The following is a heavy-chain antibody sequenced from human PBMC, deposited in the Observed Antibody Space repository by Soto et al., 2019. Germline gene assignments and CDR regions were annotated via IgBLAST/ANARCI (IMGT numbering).Heavy chain of an antibody. D-gene: IGHD6-13*01. V-gene: IGHV4-59*01. Sequence: LSLTCTVSGGSISSYYWSWIRQPPGKGLEWIGYIYYSGSTNYNPSLKSRVTISVDTSKNQFSLKLSSVTAADTAVYYCARGSIAAAGKNWFDPWGQGTLVTVSS. CDR2: IYYSGST. CDR1: GGSISSYY. J-gene: IGHJ5*02. CDR3: ARGSIAAAGKNWFDP.